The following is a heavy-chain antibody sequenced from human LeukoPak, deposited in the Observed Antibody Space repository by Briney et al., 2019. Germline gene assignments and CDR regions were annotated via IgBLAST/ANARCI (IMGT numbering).Heavy chain of an antibody. CDR3: ARDRGRRDAFDI. CDR1: GGSISSSSYY. J-gene: IGHJ3*02. D-gene: IGHD5-24*01. Sequence: SETLSLTCTVSGGSISSSSYYWGWIRQPPGKGLEWIGSIYYSVGTYHNPSLKSRVTISVDTSKNQFSLKLSSVTAADTAVYYCARDRGRRDAFDIWGQGTMVTVSS. V-gene: IGHV4-39*07. CDR2: IYYSVGT.